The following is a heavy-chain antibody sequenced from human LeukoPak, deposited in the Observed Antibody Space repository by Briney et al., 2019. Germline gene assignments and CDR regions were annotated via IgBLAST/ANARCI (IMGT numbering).Heavy chain of an antibody. CDR2: IFYLGNT. Sequence: SQTLSLTCTVPGGSISSGNYYWSWIRQPPGKGLEWIGYIFYLGNTYYTPSLKSRVTISVDTSKNQFSLKLSSVTAADTAVYYCARKYPDHWFDPWGQGTLVTVSS. V-gene: IGHV4-30-4*01. CDR1: GGSISSGNYY. CDR3: ARKYPDHWFDP. D-gene: IGHD6-6*01. J-gene: IGHJ5*02.